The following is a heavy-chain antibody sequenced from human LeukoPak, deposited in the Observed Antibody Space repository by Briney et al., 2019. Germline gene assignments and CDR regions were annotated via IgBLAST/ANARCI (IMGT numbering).Heavy chain of an antibody. J-gene: IGHJ4*02. Sequence: GTLSLTCAVSGGSISSSNWWSWVRQAPGRGLEWVSVIYSGGTTYYADSVKDRFTISRDNSNNTLFLQMNSLTAEDTAVYYCARDGASTFSGTYWGQGTLVTVSS. CDR1: GGSISSSNW. V-gene: IGHV3-66*01. CDR3: ARDGASTFSGTY. D-gene: IGHD3-16*01. CDR2: IYSGGTT.